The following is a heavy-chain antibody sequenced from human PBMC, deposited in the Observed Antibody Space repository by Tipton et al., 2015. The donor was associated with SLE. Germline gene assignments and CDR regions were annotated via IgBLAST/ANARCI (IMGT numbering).Heavy chain of an antibody. CDR2: IYYSGST. CDR3: ASQHVTSAFHP. D-gene: IGHD3-16*01. J-gene: IGHJ5*02. V-gene: IGHV4-39*02. CDR1: GDSISSTSYY. Sequence: TLSLTCTVSGDSISSTSYYWGWIRQPPGKGLEWIGSIYYSGSTYYNPSLKSRVTISADTSKNHFSLRLTSVTAADTSIYYCASQHVTSAFHPWGQGTLVTVSS.